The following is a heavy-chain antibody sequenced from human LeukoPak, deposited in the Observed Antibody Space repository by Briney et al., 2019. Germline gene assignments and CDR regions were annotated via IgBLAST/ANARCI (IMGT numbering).Heavy chain of an antibody. V-gene: IGHV3-23*01. CDR3: AKDAWKRFDY. Sequence: TGGSLRLSCAASGFTFSSFAMSWVRRAPGKGLEWVSGISGSGSTTYYADSVKGRFTISRDNSKNTLYLQMNSLRAEDTAVYYCAKDAWKRFDYWGHGTLVTVSS. J-gene: IGHJ4*01. CDR2: ISGSGSTT. D-gene: IGHD1-1*01. CDR1: GFTFSSFA.